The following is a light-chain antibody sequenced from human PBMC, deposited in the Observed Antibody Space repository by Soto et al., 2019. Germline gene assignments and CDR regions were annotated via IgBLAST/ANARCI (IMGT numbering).Light chain of an antibody. V-gene: IGLV2-23*01. CDR2: EGG. CDR1: SSDVGTYNL. Sequence: QSVLTQPASVSGSPGQSIALSCTGTSSDVGTYNLVSWYQQHPGKAPKLLISEGGKRPSGVSDRFSGSKSGNTASLTISGLQAEDEADYYCCSFAAGNTYVFGTGTKLT. J-gene: IGLJ1*01. CDR3: CSFAAGNTYV.